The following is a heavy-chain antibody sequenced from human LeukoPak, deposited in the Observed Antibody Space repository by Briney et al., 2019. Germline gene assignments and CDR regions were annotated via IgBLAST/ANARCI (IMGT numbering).Heavy chain of an antibody. CDR2: ISAYNGNT. J-gene: IGHJ5*02. Sequence: ASVKVSCKASGYAFSSYGISWVRQAPGQGLEWMGWISAYNGNTNYAQRLQGRVTMTTDTSTSTAYMELRSLRTDDTAVYFCARDRSPYCSSTSCYNDWFDPWGQGTLVTVSS. D-gene: IGHD2-2*02. CDR1: GYAFSSYG. V-gene: IGHV1-18*04. CDR3: ARDRSPYCSSTSCYNDWFDP.